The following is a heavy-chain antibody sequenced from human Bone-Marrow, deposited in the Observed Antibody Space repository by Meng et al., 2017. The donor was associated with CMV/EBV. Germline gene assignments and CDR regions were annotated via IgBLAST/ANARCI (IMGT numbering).Heavy chain of an antibody. CDR3: ARDLGRLATWSDILKGFDY. D-gene: IGHD3-3*01. Sequence: ASVKVSCKASGYTFSSYGVNWVRQAPGQGLEWMGWISAYNGNTNYAQKLQGRVTMTTDTSTSTAYMELRSLRSDDTAVYYCARDLGRLATWSDILKGFDYWGQGTLVTVSS. V-gene: IGHV1-18*01. CDR2: ISAYNGNT. CDR1: GYTFSSYG. J-gene: IGHJ4*02.